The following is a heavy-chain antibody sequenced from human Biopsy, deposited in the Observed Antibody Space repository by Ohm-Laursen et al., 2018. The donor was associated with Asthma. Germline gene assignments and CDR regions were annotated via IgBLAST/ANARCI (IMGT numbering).Heavy chain of an antibody. CDR1: GVSIRSYY. D-gene: IGHD2-15*01. CDR2: IHYSGST. Sequence: TLSLTCSVSGVSIRSYYWPWIRQPPGKGLEWIGNIHYSGSTYSNPSLKSRVTISVDTSKKQISLRLSSVIAADTAVYYCAGFCSGGNCPGHWGQGTLVTVSS. V-gene: IGHV4-59*01. J-gene: IGHJ4*02. CDR3: AGFCSGGNCPGH.